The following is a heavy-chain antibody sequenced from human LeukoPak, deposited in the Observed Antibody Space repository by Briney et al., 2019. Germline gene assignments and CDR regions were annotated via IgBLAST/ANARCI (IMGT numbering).Heavy chain of an antibody. D-gene: IGHD3-3*02. V-gene: IGHV4-38-2*01. J-gene: IGHJ4*02. CDR3: GRISFFGTYYFDH. CDR2: IYHSGRT. CDR1: TYFISDGYY. Sequence: SETLSLTCAVSTYFISDGYYWGRIRQPPGKGLEWIGNIYHSGRTYYNPSLKSRVTISVDTSKNQFSLKLSSVTAADTAVYYCGRISFFGTYYFDHWGQGTLVIVSS.